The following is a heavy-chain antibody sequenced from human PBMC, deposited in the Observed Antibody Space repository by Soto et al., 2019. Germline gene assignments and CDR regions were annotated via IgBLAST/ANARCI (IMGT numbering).Heavy chain of an antibody. CDR1: GASISSATYS. V-gene: IGHV4-30-2*01. CDR2: IYQVGST. J-gene: IGHJ4*02. Sequence: SETLSLTGAVCGASISSATYSWSWIRQPPGEGLEWIGYIYQVGSTYYNPSLKSRVTISLDRSRNHFSLNLSSVAAADTGVYCCGRGVVTAINTPRGYFESWGQGTLVTVSS. D-gene: IGHD2-21*02. CDR3: GRGVVTAINTPRGYFES.